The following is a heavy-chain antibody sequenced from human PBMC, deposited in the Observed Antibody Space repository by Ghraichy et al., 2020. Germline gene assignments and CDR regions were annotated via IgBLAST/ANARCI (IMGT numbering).Heavy chain of an antibody. J-gene: IGHJ4*02. Sequence: SETLSLTCTVSGGSISSYYWSWIRQPPGKGLEWIGYINYSGSTNYNPSLKSRVTISVDTSKNQFSLKLSSVTAADTAVYYCARYYYGSGSYPDWGQGTLVTVSS. D-gene: IGHD3-10*01. CDR3: ARYYYGSGSYPD. CDR1: GGSISSYY. V-gene: IGHV4-59*01. CDR2: INYSGST.